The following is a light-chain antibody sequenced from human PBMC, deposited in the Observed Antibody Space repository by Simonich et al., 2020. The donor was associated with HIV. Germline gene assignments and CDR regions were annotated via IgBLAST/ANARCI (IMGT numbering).Light chain of an antibody. CDR2: DVS. J-gene: IGLJ2*01. CDR1: NSDVGGYNY. Sequence: QSALTQPASVSGTPGQSITISCTGNNSDVGGYNYVSWYQQHTGKAPKLMIYDVSNRPSGVSNRFSGSKSGNTASLTISGLQAEDEADYYCSSYTSSSTDVVFGGGTKLTVL. CDR3: SSYTSSSTDVV. V-gene: IGLV2-14*03.